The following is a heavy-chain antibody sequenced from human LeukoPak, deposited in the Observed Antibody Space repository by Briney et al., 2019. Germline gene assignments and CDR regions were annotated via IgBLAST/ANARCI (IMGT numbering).Heavy chain of an antibody. CDR2: IKPDGTTK. CDR3: ARSIPYGTTWYGRSDY. D-gene: IGHD6-13*01. CDR1: GFPFSSYS. V-gene: IGHV3-7*03. Sequence: GGSLRLSCAASGFPFSSYSMTWVRQAPGKGLEWVANIKPDGTTKFYVDSVEGRFTISRDNALNSLYLQMNSLRAEDTAIYYCARSIPYGTTWYGRSDYWGQGTLVTVSS. J-gene: IGHJ4*02.